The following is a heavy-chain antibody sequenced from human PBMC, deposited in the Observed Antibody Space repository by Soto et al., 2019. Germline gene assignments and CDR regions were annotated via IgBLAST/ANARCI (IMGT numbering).Heavy chain of an antibody. CDR1: GGSFSGYY. D-gene: IGHD3-10*01. Sequence: QVQLQQWGAGLLKPSETLSLTCAVYGGSFSGYYWSWIRQPPGKGLEWIGEINHSGSTNYNPSLKSRVTISVDTSKNQFSLKLSSVTAADTAVYYCARGHRLLWFGGGMVVWGQGTTVTVSS. V-gene: IGHV4-34*01. CDR3: ARGHRLLWFGGGMVV. CDR2: INHSGST. J-gene: IGHJ6*02.